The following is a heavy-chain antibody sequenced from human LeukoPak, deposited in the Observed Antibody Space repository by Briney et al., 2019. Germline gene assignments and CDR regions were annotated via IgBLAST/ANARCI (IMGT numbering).Heavy chain of an antibody. J-gene: IGHJ6*02. Sequence: PSGTLSLTCTVSGGSISSSSYYWGWIRQPPGKGLEWIGSIYYSGSTYYNPSLKSRVTISVDTSKNQFSLKLSSVTAADTAVYYCARRREGPYYDFWSGYPPYYYYGMDVWGQGTTVTVSS. V-gene: IGHV4-39*01. CDR2: IYYSGST. D-gene: IGHD3-3*01. CDR1: GGSISSSSYY. CDR3: ARRREGPYYDFWSGYPPYYYYGMDV.